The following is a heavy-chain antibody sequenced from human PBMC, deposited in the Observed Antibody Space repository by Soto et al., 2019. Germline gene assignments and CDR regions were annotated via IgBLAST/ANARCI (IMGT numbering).Heavy chain of an antibody. Sequence: PPETLSLTCAVSGYSISSGYYWGWIRQPPGKGLEWIGSIYHSGSTYYNPSLKSRVTISVDTSKNQFSLKLSSVTAADTAVYYCARIIAAAGPGYYYYGMDVWGQGTTGTGS. CDR2: IYHSGST. CDR3: ARIIAAAGPGYYYYGMDV. D-gene: IGHD6-13*01. V-gene: IGHV4-38-2*01. CDR1: GYSISSGYY. J-gene: IGHJ6*02.